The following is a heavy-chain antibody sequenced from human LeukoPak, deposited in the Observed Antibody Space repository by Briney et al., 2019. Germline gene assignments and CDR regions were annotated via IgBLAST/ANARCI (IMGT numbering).Heavy chain of an antibody. CDR3: VGSGWQVYFDF. J-gene: IGHJ4*02. D-gene: IGHD6-19*01. CDR1: GFTFSRHW. V-gene: IGHV3-7*01. CDR2: IKQDGSEK. Sequence: GWSLRLSCATSGFTFSRHWMSWVRQAPGKGLEWVANIKQDGSEKYYVDSVKGRFTISRDNDKNSVYLQMSSLRADDTAVYFCVGSGWQVYFDFWGQGTLVTVSS.